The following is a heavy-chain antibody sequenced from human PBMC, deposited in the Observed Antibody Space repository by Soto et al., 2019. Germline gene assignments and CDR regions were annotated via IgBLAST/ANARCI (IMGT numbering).Heavy chain of an antibody. CDR1: GFTFSSYG. J-gene: IGHJ4*02. D-gene: IGHD2-2*01. Sequence: QVQLVESGGGVAQPGRSLRLSCAASGFTFSSYGMHWVRQAPGKGLEWVAVIWYDGSNKYYADSVKGRFTISRDNSKNTLYLQMNSLRAEDTAVYYCARTGHGGVVPAAVDYWGQGTLVTVSS. CDR2: IWYDGSNK. CDR3: ARTGHGGVVPAAVDY. V-gene: IGHV3-33*01.